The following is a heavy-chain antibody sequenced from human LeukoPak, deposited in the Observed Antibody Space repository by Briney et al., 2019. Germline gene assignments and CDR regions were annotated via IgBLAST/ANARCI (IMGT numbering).Heavy chain of an antibody. CDR1: GFTFSSYA. Sequence: GGSLRLSWAASGFTFSSYAMSWVRQAPGKGLEWVSAISGSGGSTYYADSVKGRFTISRDNSKNRLYLQMNGLRAEDTAVYYCAKDLAQYSRGWWRRINFDYWGQGTLVTVSS. D-gene: IGHD6-19*01. CDR2: ISGSGGST. J-gene: IGHJ4*02. CDR3: AKDLAQYSRGWWRRINFDY. V-gene: IGHV3-23*01.